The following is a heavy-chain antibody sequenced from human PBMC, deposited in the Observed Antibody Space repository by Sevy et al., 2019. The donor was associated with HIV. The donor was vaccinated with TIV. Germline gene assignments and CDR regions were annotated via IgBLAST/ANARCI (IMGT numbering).Heavy chain of an antibody. CDR1: GFTFSSYN. CDR2: ITSTSDYI. Sequence: GGSLRLSCAASGFTFSSYNMNWVRQAPGKGLEWVSSITSTSDYIYYADSLKGRCTISRDNAKTLLYLQMNSLRAEDTAVYYCARGPPPFYGMDVWDQGTTVTVSS. V-gene: IGHV3-21*06. J-gene: IGHJ6*02. CDR3: ARGPPPFYGMDV.